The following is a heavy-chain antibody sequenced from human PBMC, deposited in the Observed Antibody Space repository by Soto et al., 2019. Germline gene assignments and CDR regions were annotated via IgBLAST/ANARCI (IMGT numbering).Heavy chain of an antibody. CDR3: ARDHRGGTDAFDI. D-gene: IGHD2-15*01. CDR2: ISAYNGNT. Sequence: QVQLVQSGAEVKKPGASVKVSCKASGYTFTSFGISWVRQAPGQGLEWMGWISAYNGNTNYAENLQGRVTITTDTSTSTAYMDLRSLRSDDTAVYYCARDHRGGTDAFDIWGQGTMVTVFS. J-gene: IGHJ3*02. V-gene: IGHV1-18*01. CDR1: GYTFTSFG.